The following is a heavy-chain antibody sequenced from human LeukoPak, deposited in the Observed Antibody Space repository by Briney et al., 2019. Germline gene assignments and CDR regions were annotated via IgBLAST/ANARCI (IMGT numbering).Heavy chain of an antibody. Sequence: GGSLRLSCAASGFTFSSYWMHWVRQAPGKGLEWVSSITSSSSYIYYADSLKGRFIISRDNAKNSLYLQMNSLRVEDTAVYYCARASAGTLDLLDYWGQGTLVTVSS. CDR1: GFTFSSYW. CDR3: ARASAGTLDLLDY. CDR2: ITSSSSYI. J-gene: IGHJ4*02. D-gene: IGHD6-13*01. V-gene: IGHV3-21*01.